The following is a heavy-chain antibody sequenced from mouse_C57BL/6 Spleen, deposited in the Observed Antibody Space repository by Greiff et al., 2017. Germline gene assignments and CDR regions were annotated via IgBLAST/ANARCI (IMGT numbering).Heavy chain of an antibody. V-gene: IGHV5-6*01. CDR3: ASLITTVVAKEHY. J-gene: IGHJ2*01. Sequence: EVKVVESGGDLVKPGGSLKLSCAASGFTFSSYGMSWVRQTPDKRLEWVATISSGGSYTYYPDSVKGRFTISRDNAKNNLYLQMSSLKSEDTAMYYCASLITTVVAKEHYWGQGTTLTVAS. CDR2: ISSGGSYT. CDR1: GFTFSSYG. D-gene: IGHD1-1*01.